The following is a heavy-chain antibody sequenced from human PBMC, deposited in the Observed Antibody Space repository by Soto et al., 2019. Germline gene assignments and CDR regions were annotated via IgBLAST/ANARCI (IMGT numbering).Heavy chain of an antibody. CDR3: AREFWSGPFDY. CDR2: VSASGLNT. CDR1: GFTFSTYA. Sequence: GGSLRLSCAASGFTFSTYAMAWVRQAPGKGLEWVSGVSASGLNTDYADSVKGRFTISRDNSKNTLYLQMNRLRAEDTAVYYCAREFWSGPFDYWGQGTLVTVSS. V-gene: IGHV3-23*01. D-gene: IGHD3-3*01. J-gene: IGHJ4*02.